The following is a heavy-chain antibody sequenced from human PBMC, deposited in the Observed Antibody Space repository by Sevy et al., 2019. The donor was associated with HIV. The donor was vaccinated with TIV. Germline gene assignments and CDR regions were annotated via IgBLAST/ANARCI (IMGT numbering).Heavy chain of an antibody. CDR1: GFTFSRYD. CDR2: IGTAGDT. D-gene: IGHD1-26*01. Sequence: VGSLRLSCAASGFTFSRYDMHWVRQATGKGLEWVSSIGTAGDTYYPGSVKGRFTISRENAKKSLYLQMNSLRAGDEAVYYFARGTRYSGSYYLGDDAFDIWGQGTMVTVSS. V-gene: IGHV3-13*01. J-gene: IGHJ3*02. CDR3: ARGTRYSGSYYLGDDAFDI.